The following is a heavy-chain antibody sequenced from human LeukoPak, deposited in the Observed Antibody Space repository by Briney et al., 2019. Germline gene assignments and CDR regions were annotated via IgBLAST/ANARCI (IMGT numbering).Heavy chain of an antibody. CDR1: GGSISSYY. Sequence: PSETLSLTCTVSGGSISSYYWSWVRQPPGKGLEWIGYIYYSGSTNYNPSLKSRVTISVDTSKNQFSLKLSSVTAADTAVYYCARHPDMVRGVRPFDYWGQGTLVTVSS. CDR2: IYYSGST. V-gene: IGHV4-59*01. CDR3: ARHPDMVRGVRPFDY. D-gene: IGHD3-10*01. J-gene: IGHJ4*02.